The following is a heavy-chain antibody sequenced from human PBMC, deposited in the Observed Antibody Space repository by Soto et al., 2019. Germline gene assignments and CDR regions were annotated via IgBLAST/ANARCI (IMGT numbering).Heavy chain of an antibody. CDR1: GYTFTGYY. CDR2: INPNSGGT. V-gene: IGHV1-2*02. Sequence: ASVNVSCKASGYTFTGYYMHWVRQAPGQGLEWMGWINPNSGGTNYAQKFQGRVTMTRDTSISTAYMELSRLRSDDTAVYYCAKKLYYYYGMDVWGQGTTVTVSS. J-gene: IGHJ6*02. CDR3: AKKLYYYYGMDV.